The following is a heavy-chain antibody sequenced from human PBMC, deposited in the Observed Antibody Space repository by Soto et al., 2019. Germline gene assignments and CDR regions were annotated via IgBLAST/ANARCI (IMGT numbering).Heavy chain of an antibody. CDR1: EFTFSNYA. CDR2: ISYGGGTT. D-gene: IGHD3-22*01. V-gene: IGHV3-23*01. CDR3: AKNPAYYYDSTGYHLAC. J-gene: IGHJ4*02. Sequence: GGSLRLSCAASEFTFSNYAMSWVRHAPGKGLEWVSAISYGGGTTYYADSVKGRCTISRDNSQNTLYLQMNSLRAEDTAVYYCAKNPAYYYDSTGYHLACWGQAT.